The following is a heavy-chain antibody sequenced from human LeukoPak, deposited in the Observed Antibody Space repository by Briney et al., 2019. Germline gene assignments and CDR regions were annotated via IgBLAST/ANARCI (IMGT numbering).Heavy chain of an antibody. J-gene: IGHJ6*02. Sequence: GGSLRLSCAASGFTFSSYEMNWVRQAPGKGLEWVSYISSSGSTIYCADSVKGRFTISRDNAKNSLYLQMNSLRAEDTAVYYCARNNRGSSGYYYYYYYYGMDVWGQGTTVTVSS. CDR1: GFTFSSYE. CDR3: ARNNRGSSGYYYYYYYYGMDV. CDR2: ISSSGSTI. D-gene: IGHD3-22*01. V-gene: IGHV3-48*03.